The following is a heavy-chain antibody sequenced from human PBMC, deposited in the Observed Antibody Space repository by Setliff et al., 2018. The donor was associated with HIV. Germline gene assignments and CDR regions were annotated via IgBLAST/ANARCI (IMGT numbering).Heavy chain of an antibody. J-gene: IGHJ4*02. CDR3: ARVIGWNDAGDY. D-gene: IGHD1-1*01. CDR1: GDSISSSTYC. CDR2: ICGTWKT. V-gene: IGHV4-39*07. Sequence: SETLSLTCTVSGDSISSSTYCWGWIRQPPGKGLEWIGSICGTWKTYYNPSLKSRVTISVDTSKNQLSLKMTSVTAADTAVYYCARVIGWNDAGDYWGRGTLVTVSS.